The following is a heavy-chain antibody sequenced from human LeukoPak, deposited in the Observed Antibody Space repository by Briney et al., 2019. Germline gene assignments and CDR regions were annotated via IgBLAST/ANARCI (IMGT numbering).Heavy chain of an antibody. V-gene: IGHV4-59*01. CDR2: IYYSGST. J-gene: IGHJ6*02. CDR3: ARDDVPNGMDV. Sequence: SETLSLTCTVSGGSISSYYWSWIRQPPGKGLEWIGYIYYSGSTNYNPSLKSRVTISVDTSKNQFSLKMTSVTAADTAVYYCARDDVPNGMDVWGQGTTVTVSS. CDR1: GGSISSYY. D-gene: IGHD3-10*02.